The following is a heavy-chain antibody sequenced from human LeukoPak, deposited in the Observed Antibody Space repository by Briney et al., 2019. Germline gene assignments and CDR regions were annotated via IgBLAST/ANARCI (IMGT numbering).Heavy chain of an antibody. Sequence: GGSLRLSCAASGFTFSSYGMHWVRQAPGKGLEWVAVISYDGSNKYYGDSVKGRFTISRDNSNSTLYLQMNSLRPEDTAVYYCASRGITWHYLDYWGQGTLVTVSS. V-gene: IGHV3-30*03. J-gene: IGHJ4*02. CDR1: GFTFSSYG. CDR3: ASRGITWHYLDY. D-gene: IGHD2-21*01. CDR2: ISYDGSNK.